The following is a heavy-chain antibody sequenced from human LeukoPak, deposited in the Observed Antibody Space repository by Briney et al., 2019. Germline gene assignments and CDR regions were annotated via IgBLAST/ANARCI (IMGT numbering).Heavy chain of an antibody. CDR1: GFTFSSYS. CDR2: IGTSRSYI. V-gene: IGHV3-21*01. D-gene: IGHD5-12*01. CDR3: VAGGYQYTFDI. J-gene: IGHJ3*02. Sequence: GGSLRLSCAAAGFTFSSYSMNWVRQAPGKGLEWVSSIGTSRSYIYYADSVKGRFTISRDNAKNSLYLQMNSLRAEDTAVYYCVAGGYQYTFDIWGQGTTVTVSS.